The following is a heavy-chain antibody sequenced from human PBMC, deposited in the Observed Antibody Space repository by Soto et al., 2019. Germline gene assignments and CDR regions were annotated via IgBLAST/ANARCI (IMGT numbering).Heavy chain of an antibody. CDR1: GFSLSTSGVG. CDR2: IYWDVDK. CDR3: AHSLIGYYYDSSGSNWFDP. V-gene: IGHV2-5*02. J-gene: IGHJ5*02. Sequence: QITLKESGPTLVKPTQTLTLTCTFSGFSLSTSGVGVGWIRQPPGKALDWLALIYWDVDKRYSPSLKSSLTITKDTSKNQVVLTMTNMDPVDTATYYCAHSLIGYYYDSSGSNWFDPWGQGTLVTVSS. D-gene: IGHD3-22*01.